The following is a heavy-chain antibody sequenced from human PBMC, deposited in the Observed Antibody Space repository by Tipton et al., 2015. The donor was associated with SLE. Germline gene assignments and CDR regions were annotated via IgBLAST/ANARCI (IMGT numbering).Heavy chain of an antibody. Sequence: TLSLTCTVSGGSISSSSYYWGWIRQPPGKGLEWIGSVYYTGSTYYNPSLKSRVTISVDTSKNQFSLKVNSVTAADTAVYYCASSMIRGVMADWGQGTLVIVSS. CDR3: ASSMIRGVMAD. CDR2: VYYTGST. V-gene: IGHV4-39*01. D-gene: IGHD3-10*01. CDR1: GGSISSSSYY. J-gene: IGHJ4*02.